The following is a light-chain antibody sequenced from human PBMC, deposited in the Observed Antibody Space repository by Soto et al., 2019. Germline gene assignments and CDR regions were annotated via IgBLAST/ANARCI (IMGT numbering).Light chain of an antibody. CDR1: QSVSTL. J-gene: IGKJ2*01. CDR3: QQTYITPYT. CDR2: TAS. V-gene: IGKV1-39*01. Sequence: DIQMTQSPSSLSASIGDRVIITCRTSQSVSTLLNWYRHKPGEAPRLLIYTASTLHGGVPSRFSGSGSGTEFTLTIDSLQPDDFATYYCQQTYITPYTFGQGTKLEIK.